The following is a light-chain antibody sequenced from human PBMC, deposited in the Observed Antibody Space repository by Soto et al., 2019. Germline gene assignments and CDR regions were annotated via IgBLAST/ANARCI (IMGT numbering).Light chain of an antibody. CDR3: RQYGSSRPIT. CDR1: QSVSSSY. J-gene: IGKJ5*01. Sequence: EIVLTQSPGTLYLSPGERATLSSRASQSVSSSYLAWYQQKPGQAPRLLIYGASSRATGIPDRFSGSGSGTDFTLTISRLEPEDFAVYYCRQYGSSRPITFGQGTRLEIK. CDR2: GAS. V-gene: IGKV3-20*01.